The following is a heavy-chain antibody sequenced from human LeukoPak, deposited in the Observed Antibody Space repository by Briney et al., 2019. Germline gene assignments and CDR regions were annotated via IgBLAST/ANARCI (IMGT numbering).Heavy chain of an antibody. CDR3: AREVGATMSHFDS. J-gene: IGHJ4*02. Sequence: RRASVKVSCKASGYSFTGHYMHWVRQAPGQGLEWMGWINPSSGGTHHAQKFQARVTMTRDTSISTAYMELSRLRSDDTAVYYCAREVGATMSHFDSWGQGTLVTVSS. V-gene: IGHV1-2*02. D-gene: IGHD1-26*01. CDR2: INPSSGGT. CDR1: GYSFTGHY.